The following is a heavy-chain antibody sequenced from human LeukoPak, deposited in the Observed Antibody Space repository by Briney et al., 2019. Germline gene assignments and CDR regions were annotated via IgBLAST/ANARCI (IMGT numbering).Heavy chain of an antibody. V-gene: IGHV3-73*01. D-gene: IGHD2-15*01. Sequence: QPGGSLKLSCAASGFTFSGSAMHWVRQASGKGLEWVGRIRSKANSYATAYAASVKGRFTIYRDDSKNTAYLQMNSLKTEDTAVYYCTSAVVAMGYFDYWGQGTLVTVSS. CDR2: IRSKANSYAT. CDR3: TSAVVAMGYFDY. CDR1: GFTFSGSA. J-gene: IGHJ4*02.